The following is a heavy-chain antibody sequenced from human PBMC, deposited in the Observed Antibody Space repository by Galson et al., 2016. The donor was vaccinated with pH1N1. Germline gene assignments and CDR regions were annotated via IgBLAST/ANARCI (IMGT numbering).Heavy chain of an antibody. CDR1: GYTFTGYY. Sequence: SVKVSCKASGYTFTGYYMHWVRQAPGQGLEWMGWMNPNSGGRNYAQKFQGRVTMTRGTFISTAYMELSRLRSDDTAVYSCARGSGYSGYDPEYYFDYWGQGTLVTVSS. J-gene: IGHJ4*02. CDR3: ARGSGYSGYDPEYYFDY. CDR2: MNPNSGGR. D-gene: IGHD5-12*01. V-gene: IGHV1-2*02.